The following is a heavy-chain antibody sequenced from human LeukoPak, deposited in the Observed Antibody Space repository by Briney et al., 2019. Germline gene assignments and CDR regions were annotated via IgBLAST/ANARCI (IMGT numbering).Heavy chain of an antibody. Sequence: PGGSLRLSCAASGFTFSDYYMSWIRQAPGKGLEWVSYISSSGSTIYYADSVKGRFTISRDNAKNSLYLQMNSLRAEDTAVYYCARGRECLRNHDAFDIWGKGTMVTVSS. CDR1: GFTFSDYY. J-gene: IGHJ3*02. CDR2: ISSSGSTI. V-gene: IGHV3-11*01. CDR3: ARGRECLRNHDAFDI. D-gene: IGHD5-12*01.